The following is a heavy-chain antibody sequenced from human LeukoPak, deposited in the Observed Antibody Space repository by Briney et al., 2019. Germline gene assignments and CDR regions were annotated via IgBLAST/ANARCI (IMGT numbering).Heavy chain of an antibody. V-gene: IGHV1-46*01. Sequence: ASVKVSCKTSGYSFMSYYMYWVRQAPGQGLEWMGIINPSGGSTVYAQKFQGRVTMTRDTSTSTVYMDLSSLRSEDTAVYYCARGAWFGELLSPSDYWGQGTLVTVSS. CDR1: GYSFMSYY. D-gene: IGHD3-10*01. CDR3: ARGAWFGELLSPSDY. J-gene: IGHJ4*02. CDR2: INPSGGST.